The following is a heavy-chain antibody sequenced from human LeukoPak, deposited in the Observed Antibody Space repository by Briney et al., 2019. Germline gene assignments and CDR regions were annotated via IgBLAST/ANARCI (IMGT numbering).Heavy chain of an antibody. V-gene: IGHV1-18*01. CDR2: ISAYNGNT. Sequence: GASVKVSCKASGYTFTSYGISWVRQAPGQGLEWMGWISAYNGNTNYAQKLQGRVTMTTNTSTSTAYMELRSLRSDDTAVYYCARDGGGSYFLSYNWFDPWGQGTLVTVSS. D-gene: IGHD1-26*01. J-gene: IGHJ5*02. CDR1: GYTFTSYG. CDR3: ARDGGGSYFLSYNWFDP.